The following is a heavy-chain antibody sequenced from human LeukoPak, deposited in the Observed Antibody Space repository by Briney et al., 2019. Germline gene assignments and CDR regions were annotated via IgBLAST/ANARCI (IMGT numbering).Heavy chain of an antibody. Sequence: GGSLRLSCAASGFTFGSYAMNWVRQAPGKGLEWVSVISDSGGRTYYADSVKGRFTISRDNSKNTLYLQMNSLRAEDTAVYYCAKVPGTTGTTPFDYWGQGTLVTVSS. D-gene: IGHD1-1*01. CDR1: GFTFGSYA. J-gene: IGHJ4*02. CDR3: AKVPGTTGTTPFDY. CDR2: ISDSGGRT. V-gene: IGHV3-23*01.